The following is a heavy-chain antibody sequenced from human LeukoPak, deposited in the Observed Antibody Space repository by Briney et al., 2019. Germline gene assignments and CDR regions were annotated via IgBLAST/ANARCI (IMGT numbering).Heavy chain of an antibody. CDR1: VGSFSGYY. CDR2: INHSGST. D-gene: IGHD3-22*01. V-gene: IGHV4-34*01. Sequence: SETLSLTCAVYVGSFSGYYWSWIRQPPGKGLEWIGEINHSGSTNYNPSLKSRVTISVDTSKNQFSLKLSSVTAADTAVYYCARVYDSSGYFDYWGQGTLVTVSS. J-gene: IGHJ4*02. CDR3: ARVYDSSGYFDY.